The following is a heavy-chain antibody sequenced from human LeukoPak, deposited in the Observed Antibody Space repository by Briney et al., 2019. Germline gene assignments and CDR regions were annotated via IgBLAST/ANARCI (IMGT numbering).Heavy chain of an antibody. J-gene: IGHJ4*02. CDR1: GYTFGSYD. D-gene: IGHD3-22*01. V-gene: IGHV1-8*02. CDR2: MNPGSGNT. CDR3: ARLSETAAYYYTSGYYFLGY. Sequence: GASVKVSCKASGYTFGSYDINWVRKATRQGLEWMGWMNPGSGNTGYAQRFQGRVTMTRDTSTNTAYMELSGLRSEDTAIYYCARLSETAAYYYTSGYYFLGYWGQGTLVTVDS.